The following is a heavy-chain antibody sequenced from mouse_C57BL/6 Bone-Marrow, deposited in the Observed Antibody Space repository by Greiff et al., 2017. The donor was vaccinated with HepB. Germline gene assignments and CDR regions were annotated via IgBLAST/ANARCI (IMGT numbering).Heavy chain of an antibody. CDR1: GYTFTSYW. CDR2: IDPSDSYT. D-gene: IGHD2-5*01. Sequence: QVQLQQPGAELVMPGASVKLSCKASGYTFTSYWMHWVKQRPGQGLEWIGEIDPSDSYTNYNQKFKGKSTLTVDKSSSTAYMQLSSLTSEDSAVYYCASYGYSKGFAYWGQGTLVTVSA. CDR3: ASYGYSKGFAY. J-gene: IGHJ3*01. V-gene: IGHV1-69*01.